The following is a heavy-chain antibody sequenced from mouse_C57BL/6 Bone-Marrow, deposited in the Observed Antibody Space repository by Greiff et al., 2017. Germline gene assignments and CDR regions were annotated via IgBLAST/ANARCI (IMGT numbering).Heavy chain of an antibody. CDR1: GYTFTDYY. J-gene: IGHJ4*01. V-gene: IGHV1-26*01. CDR2: INPNNGGT. D-gene: IGHD1-1*01. Sequence: EVQLQQSGPELVKPGASVKISCKASGYTFTDYYMNWVKQSHGKSLEWIGDINPNNGGTSYNQKFKGKATLTVAKSSSTAYMELRSLTSEDSAVYYCATVVATRGAMDYWGQGTSVTVSS. CDR3: ATVVATRGAMDY.